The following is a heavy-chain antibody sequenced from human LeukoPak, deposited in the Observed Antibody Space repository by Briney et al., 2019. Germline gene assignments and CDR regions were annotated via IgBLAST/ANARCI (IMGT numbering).Heavy chain of an antibody. D-gene: IGHD3-22*01. CDR1: GYTLTELS. Sequence: GASVTVSCTVSGYTLTELSMHWVRQAPGKGLEWMGGFDPEDGETIYAQKFQGRVTMTEDTSTDTAYMELSSLRSEDTAVYYCARIRRPTYYYDSSGYSIFDYWGQGTLVTVSS. CDR3: ARIRRPTYYYDSSGYSIFDY. CDR2: FDPEDGET. V-gene: IGHV1-24*01. J-gene: IGHJ4*02.